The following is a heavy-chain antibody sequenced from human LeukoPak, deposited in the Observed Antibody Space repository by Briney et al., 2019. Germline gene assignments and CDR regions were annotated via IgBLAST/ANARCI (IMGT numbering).Heavy chain of an antibody. CDR1: GGSMSSSSYY. V-gene: IGHV4-39*01. D-gene: IGHD6-6*01. CDR3: ARSSYYYYYMDV. J-gene: IGHJ6*03. Sequence: SETLSLTCTVSGGSMSSSSYYWGWIRQPPGKGLEWIGSFSYSGTTYYNPSLKSRVTISVDTSKNQFSLKLSSVTAADTAVYYCARSSYYYYYMDVWGKGTTVTVSS. CDR2: FSYSGTT.